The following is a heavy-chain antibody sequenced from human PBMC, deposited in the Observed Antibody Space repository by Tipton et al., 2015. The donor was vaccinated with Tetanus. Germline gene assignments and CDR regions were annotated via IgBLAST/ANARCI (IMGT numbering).Heavy chain of an antibody. D-gene: IGHD2-15*01. CDR2: IITNSGTT. CDR3: ARVQTATYSSYSSGVDV. J-gene: IGHJ6*02. Sequence: QSGAEVKKPGSSVKVSCRASGGIFGDVTIIWVRQAPGQGLEWMAGIITNSGTTTFAQRFQGRVTITVDASTSAAYMELSDLRSDDRAVYYCARVQTATYSSYSSGVDVWGQGTTVTVSS. V-gene: IGHV1-69*01. CDR1: GGIFGDVT.